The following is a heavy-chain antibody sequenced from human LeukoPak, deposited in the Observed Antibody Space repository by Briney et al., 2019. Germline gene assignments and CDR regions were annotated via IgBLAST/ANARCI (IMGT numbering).Heavy chain of an antibody. CDR1: GGSFSGYY. D-gene: IGHD4-17*01. V-gene: IGHV4-34*01. CDR3: ARVPTVTFFDY. J-gene: IGHJ4*02. Sequence: SETLSLTCAVYGGSFSGYYWGWIRQPPGKGLEWIGTICYRGSTYYNPSLKSRVTISVDTSKNQFSLKLSSVTAADTAVYYCARVPTVTFFDYWGQGTLVTVSS. CDR2: ICYRGST.